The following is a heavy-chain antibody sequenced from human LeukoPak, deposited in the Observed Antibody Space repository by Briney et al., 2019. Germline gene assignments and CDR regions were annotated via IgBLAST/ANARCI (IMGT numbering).Heavy chain of an antibody. Sequence: GGSLRLSCAASGFTFSSYGMHWVRQAPGKGLEWVAVISYDGSNKYYADSVKGRFTISRDNSKNTLYLKMNSLRAEDTAAYYCAKDDSGYDFPNWCDPWGQGTLVTVSS. D-gene: IGHD5-12*01. CDR3: AKDDSGYDFPNWCDP. V-gene: IGHV3-30*18. J-gene: IGHJ5*02. CDR2: ISYDGSNK. CDR1: GFTFSSYG.